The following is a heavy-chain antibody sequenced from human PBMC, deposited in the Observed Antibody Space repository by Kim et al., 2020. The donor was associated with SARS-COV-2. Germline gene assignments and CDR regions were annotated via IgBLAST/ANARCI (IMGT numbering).Heavy chain of an antibody. D-gene: IGHD3-10*01. J-gene: IGHJ4*02. V-gene: IGHV4-59*01. Sequence: PTLKGRVTISVDPSKTQFSLKLNSVTAADTAVYYCARERRSGTYYYFDYWGQGTVVTVSS. CDR3: ARERRSGTYYYFDY.